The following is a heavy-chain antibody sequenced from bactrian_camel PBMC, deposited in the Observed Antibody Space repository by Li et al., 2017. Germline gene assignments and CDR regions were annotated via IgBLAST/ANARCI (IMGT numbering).Heavy chain of an antibody. CDR3: VRDLIDTTFGF. D-gene: IGHD1*01. J-gene: IGHJ6*01. Sequence: VQLVESGGGLVQPGGSLTLSCATSGFTFLTSAMYWVRQAHGEGFEWVARMTSGNGIPVVSDSLKGRFSASRDNSKATVTLQMNDLKPEDTAVYFCVRDLIDTTFGFWGQGTQVTVS. V-gene: IGHV3S35*01. CDR1: GFTFLTSA. CDR2: MTSGNGIP.